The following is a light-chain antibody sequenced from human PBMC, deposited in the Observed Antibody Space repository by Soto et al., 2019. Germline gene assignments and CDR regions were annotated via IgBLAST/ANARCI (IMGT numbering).Light chain of an antibody. V-gene: IGKV1-27*01. J-gene: IGKJ4*01. CDR3: QKYNSPPQT. Sequence: IQMTQSPSALSASVGYRFTITCRASQGIRNYLAWYQQKPGKAPQLLIYDTSTLQSGVPSRFSGSGSGTDFTLTISSLQPEDVASYYCQKYNSPPQTFGRGTRVDIK. CDR2: DTS. CDR1: QGIRNY.